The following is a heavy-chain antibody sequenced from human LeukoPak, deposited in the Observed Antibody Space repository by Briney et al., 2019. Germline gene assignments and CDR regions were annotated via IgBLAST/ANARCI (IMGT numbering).Heavy chain of an antibody. J-gene: IGHJ4*02. Sequence: GGSLRLSCAASGFTFSNYAMSWVRQAPGKGLEWVSVIYSGGSTYYADSVKGRFTISRDNSKNTLYLQMNSLRAEDTAVYYCARGGVYYYDSSGYVDYWGQGTLVTVSS. CDR3: ARGGVYYYDSSGYVDY. CDR1: GFTFSNYA. V-gene: IGHV3-53*01. D-gene: IGHD3-22*01. CDR2: IYSGGST.